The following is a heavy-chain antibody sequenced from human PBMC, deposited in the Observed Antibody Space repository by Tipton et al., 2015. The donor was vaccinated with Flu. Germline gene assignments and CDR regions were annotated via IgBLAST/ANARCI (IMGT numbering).Heavy chain of an antibody. V-gene: IGHV3-53*01. D-gene: IGHD3-10*01. Sequence: SLRLSCAASGFTVSSNYMSWVRQAPGKGLEWVSVIYSGGSTYYADSVKGRFTISRDNSKNTLYLQMNSLRAEDTAVYYCASPYYHDAFDIWGQGTMVTVSS. CDR2: IYSGGST. CDR1: GFTVSSNY. CDR3: ASPYYHDAFDI. J-gene: IGHJ3*02.